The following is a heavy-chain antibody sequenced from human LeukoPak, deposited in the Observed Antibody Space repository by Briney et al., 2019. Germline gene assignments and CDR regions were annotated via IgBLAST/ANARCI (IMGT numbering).Heavy chain of an antibody. D-gene: IGHD2-21*02. CDR2: IYYSGST. J-gene: IGHJ4*02. V-gene: IGHV4-39*07. CDR1: GGPISSSSYY. CDR3: ARARGGDLSFAYYFDY. Sequence: SETLSLTCTVSGGPISSSSYYWGWIRQPPGKGLEWIGSIYYSGSTYYNPSLKSRVTISVDTSKNQFSLKLSSVTAADTAVYYCARARGGDLSFAYYFDYWGQGTLVTVSS.